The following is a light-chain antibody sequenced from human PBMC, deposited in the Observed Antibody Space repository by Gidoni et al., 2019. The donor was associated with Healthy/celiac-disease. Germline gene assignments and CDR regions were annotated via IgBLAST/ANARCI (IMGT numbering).Light chain of an antibody. J-gene: IGKJ4*01. CDR1: QSISSW. V-gene: IGKV1-5*03. Sequence: DIQMTQSPSTLSASVGDRVTITCRASQSISSWLAWYQQKPGKAPKLLIYKASSLESGVPSRFSGSGSGTEFTLTISSLKPDDFATYYCQQYNSYSLTFGGGTKVEIK. CDR2: KAS. CDR3: QQYNSYSLT.